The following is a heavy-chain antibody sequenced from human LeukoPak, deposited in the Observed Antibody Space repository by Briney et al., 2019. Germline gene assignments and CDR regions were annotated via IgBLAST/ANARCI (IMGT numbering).Heavy chain of an antibody. J-gene: IGHJ6*03. CDR2: ISYDGSNK. CDR1: GFTFSSYA. CDR3: ARDFTTVVHYYYYYYMDV. V-gene: IGHV3-30-3*01. Sequence: GGSLRLSCAASGFTFSSYAMHWVRQAPGKGLEWVAVISYDGSNKYYADSVKGRFTISRDNSKNTLYLQMNSLRAEDTAVYYCARDFTTVVHYYYYYYMDVWGKGTTVTVSS. D-gene: IGHD4-23*01.